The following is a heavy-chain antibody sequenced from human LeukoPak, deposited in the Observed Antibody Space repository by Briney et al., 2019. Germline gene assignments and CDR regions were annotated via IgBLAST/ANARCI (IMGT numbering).Heavy chain of an antibody. J-gene: IGHJ4*02. D-gene: IGHD1-26*01. V-gene: IGHV3-43*02. CDR3: AKNPGEYYEYYVDY. Sequence: GRSLRLSCAASGFTFEDYAMHWVRQPPGKGLEWVSLISGDGTRRKYVDSVKGRFTISRDNSKHSLYLQMDSLRTEDTAVYYCAKNPGEYYEYYVDYWGQGTLVTVSS. CDR1: GFTFEDYA. CDR2: ISGDGTRR.